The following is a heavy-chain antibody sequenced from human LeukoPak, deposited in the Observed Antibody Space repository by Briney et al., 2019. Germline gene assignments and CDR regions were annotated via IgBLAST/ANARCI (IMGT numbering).Heavy chain of an antibody. D-gene: IGHD2-2*01. Sequence: GGSLRLSCAASGFTFSSYWMSWVRQAPGKGLEWVANIKQDGSEKYYVDSVKGRFTISRDNAKNSLYLQMNSLRAEDTAVYYCAKGKLLFSMYYFDYWGQGTLVTVSS. V-gene: IGHV3-7*01. CDR1: GFTFSSYW. CDR2: IKQDGSEK. CDR3: AKGKLLFSMYYFDY. J-gene: IGHJ4*02.